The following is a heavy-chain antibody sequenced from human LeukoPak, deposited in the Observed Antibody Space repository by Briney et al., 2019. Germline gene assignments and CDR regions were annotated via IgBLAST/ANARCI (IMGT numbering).Heavy chain of an antibody. D-gene: IGHD4-17*01. CDR2: INHSGST. Sequence: SETLSLTSAVYGGSFSGYYWSWIRQPPGKGLEWIGEINHSGSTNYNPSLKSRVTISVDTSKNQFSLKLSSVTAADTAVYYCAREGDYGLGYWGQGTLVTVSS. CDR3: AREGDYGLGY. CDR1: GGSFSGYY. J-gene: IGHJ4*02. V-gene: IGHV4-34*01.